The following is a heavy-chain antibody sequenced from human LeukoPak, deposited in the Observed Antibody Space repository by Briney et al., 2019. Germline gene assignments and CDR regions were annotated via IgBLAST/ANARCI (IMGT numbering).Heavy chain of an antibody. D-gene: IGHD4-11*01. CDR2: IYYSGST. V-gene: IGHV4-39*01. CDR1: GGPISSGSYY. J-gene: IGHJ5*02. CDR3: ARQSTYSNYRFDP. Sequence: SETLSLTCTVSGGPISSGSYYWGWIRQPPGKGLEWIGSIYYSGSTYYNPSLKSRVTISVDTSKNQFSLKLSSVTAADTAVYYCARQSTYSNYRFDPWGQGTLVTVSS.